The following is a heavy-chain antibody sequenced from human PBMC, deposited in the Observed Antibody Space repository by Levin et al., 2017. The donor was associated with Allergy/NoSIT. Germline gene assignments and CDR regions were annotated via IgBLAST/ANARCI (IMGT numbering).Heavy chain of an antibody. D-gene: IGHD2-8*02. CDR1: GFTFSDYY. Sequence: PGGSLRLSCGASGFTFSDYYMSWIRQAPGKGLEWVSYISHTTTTIYYADSVKGRFTISRDNVKSSLFLQMDSLRAEDTAVYYCAKTSGGFPYYLDYWGQGSLVTVSS. V-gene: IGHV3-11*01. J-gene: IGHJ4*02. CDR3: AKTSGGFPYYLDY. CDR2: ISHTTTTI.